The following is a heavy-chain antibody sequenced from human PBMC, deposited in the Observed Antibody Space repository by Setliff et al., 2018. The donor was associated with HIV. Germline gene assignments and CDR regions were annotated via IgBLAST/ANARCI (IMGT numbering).Heavy chain of an antibody. Sequence: SETLSLTCTVSGGSITSGIYSWSWIRQPPGKGLEWIGYVYQSGSTYYKPSLKSRVTMSVDRSKNQFSLKVDSVTAADTAVYFCAGDNGANGGPGWLGPWGQGILVTVSS. CDR2: VYQSGST. CDR1: GGSITSGIYS. V-gene: IGHV4-30-2*01. CDR3: AGDNGANGGPGWLGP. D-gene: IGHD2-8*01. J-gene: IGHJ5*02.